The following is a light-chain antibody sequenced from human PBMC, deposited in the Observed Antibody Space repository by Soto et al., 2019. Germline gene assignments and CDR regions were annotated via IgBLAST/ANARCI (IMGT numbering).Light chain of an antibody. CDR3: QKYNSAPRT. CDR2: AAS. V-gene: IGKV1-27*01. J-gene: IGKJ1*01. CDR1: QGIANY. Sequence: DIQMTQSPSSVSASVGDTVTITCRASQGIANYLAWYQHKPGKVPNLLIYAASTLQSGVPSRFSGGGSGTDFTLTISSLQPEDVATYYCQKYNSAPRTFGQGTKVDIK.